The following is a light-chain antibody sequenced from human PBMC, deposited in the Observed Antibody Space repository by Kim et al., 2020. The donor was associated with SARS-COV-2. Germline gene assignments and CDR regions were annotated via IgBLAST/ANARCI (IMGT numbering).Light chain of an antibody. J-gene: IGKJ1*01. Sequence: ATINCKSSQSVFYSSSNRNYLAWYQQKPGQPPKLLIYWASTRESVVPDRFSGSGSGTDFTLTISSLQAEDVAVYYCQHYYAPPPLFGQGTKVEIK. V-gene: IGKV4-1*01. CDR3: QHYYAPPPL. CDR2: WAS. CDR1: QSVFYSSSNRNY.